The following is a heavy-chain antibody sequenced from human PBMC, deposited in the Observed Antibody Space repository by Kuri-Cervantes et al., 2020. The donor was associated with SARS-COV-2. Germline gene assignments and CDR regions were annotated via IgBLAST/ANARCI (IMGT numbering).Heavy chain of an antibody. Sequence: LSLTCTVSGGSISSYYWSWIRQAPGKGLEWVSGISWNSGSIGYADSVKGRFTISRDNAKNSLYLQMNSLRAEDTAVYYCARDEQWLVDYWGQGTLVTVSS. D-gene: IGHD6-19*01. V-gene: IGHV3-9*01. J-gene: IGHJ4*02. CDR1: GGSISSYY. CDR3: ARDEQWLVDY. CDR2: ISWNSGSI.